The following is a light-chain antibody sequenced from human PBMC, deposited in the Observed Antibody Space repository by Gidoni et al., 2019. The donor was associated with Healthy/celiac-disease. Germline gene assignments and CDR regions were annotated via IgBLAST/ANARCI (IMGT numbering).Light chain of an antibody. J-gene: IGKJ2*04. Sequence: IQLTQSPPPLSASLGDRVTITCRASQGISNYLAWYQQKPGKVPKLLIYAASTLQTGIPSRFSGSGSGTEFTLTISSLQPEDVATYYCQKYNSGLGSFGQGTKVEIK. CDR1: QGISNY. CDR2: AAS. CDR3: QKYNSGLGS. V-gene: IGKV1-27*01.